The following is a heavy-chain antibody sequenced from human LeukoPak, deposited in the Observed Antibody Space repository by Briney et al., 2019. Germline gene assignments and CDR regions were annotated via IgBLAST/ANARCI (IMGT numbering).Heavy chain of an antibody. D-gene: IGHD7-27*01. J-gene: IGHJ6*02. CDR2: IKKDGSVK. V-gene: IGHV3-7*01. CDR1: GFSFSDSW. CDR3: VTYTHWVAGDV. Sequence: HSGGSLRLSCVASGFSFSDSWMSWVRQAPGKGLEWVADIKKDGSVKEYVDSVKGRFTISRDNAKNSLYLQMDSLRAEDTAVYYCVTYTHWVAGDVWGQGTTVSVSS.